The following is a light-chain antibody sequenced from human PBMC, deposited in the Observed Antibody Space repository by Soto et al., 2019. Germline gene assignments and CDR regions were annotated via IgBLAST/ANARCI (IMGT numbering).Light chain of an antibody. Sequence: QSALTQPPSASGSPGQSVTISCTGSSSDIGGYNFVSWYRQHPGKAPKLLIYQVSQRPSGVPDRFSGSKSGNTASLTVSGLQAEDEADYYCCSYGGSRNYVFGTGTKLTVL. CDR2: QVS. V-gene: IGLV2-8*01. CDR1: SSDIGGYNF. CDR3: CSYGGSRNYV. J-gene: IGLJ1*01.